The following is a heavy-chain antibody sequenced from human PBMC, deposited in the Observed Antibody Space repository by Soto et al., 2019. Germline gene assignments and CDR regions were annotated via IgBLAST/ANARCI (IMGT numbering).Heavy chain of an antibody. CDR1: DGSISSYY. CDR3: ARDRYYDSSGSNWFDP. D-gene: IGHD3-22*01. J-gene: IGHJ5*02. Sequence: PSETLSLTCTVSDGSISSYYWSWIRQPPGKGLEWIGYIYYSGSTNYNPSLKSRVTISVDTSKNQFSLKLSSVTAADTAVYYCARDRYYDSSGSNWFDPWGQGTLVTVSS. V-gene: IGHV4-59*01. CDR2: IYYSGST.